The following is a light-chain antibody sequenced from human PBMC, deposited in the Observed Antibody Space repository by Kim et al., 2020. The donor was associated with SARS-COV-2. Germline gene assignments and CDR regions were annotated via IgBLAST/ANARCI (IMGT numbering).Light chain of an antibody. Sequence: ASLGDRFTIPCRASWKINMWLLLYQQKPLKPPKVLIYMASSLESGVPSRFSSSGSGTEFCLTISSLQPDDFATYYCQQDNAFPLTFGGGTKVDIK. J-gene: IGKJ4*01. CDR1: WKINMW. CDR2: MAS. V-gene: IGKV1-5*03. CDR3: QQDNAFPLT.